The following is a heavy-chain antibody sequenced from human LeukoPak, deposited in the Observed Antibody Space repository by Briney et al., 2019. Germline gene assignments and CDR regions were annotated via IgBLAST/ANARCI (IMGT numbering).Heavy chain of an antibody. CDR1: GFTFSSYG. J-gene: IGHJ6*02. V-gene: IGHV3-30*18. D-gene: IGHD6-19*01. Sequence: GGSLRLSCAASGFTFSSYGMHGVRQAPGKGLEWVAVISYDGSNKYYADSVKGRFTISRDNSKNTLYLQMNSLRAEDTAVYYCAKDLGGTRWLFYYGMDVWGQGTTVTVSS. CDR3: AKDLGGTRWLFYYGMDV. CDR2: ISYDGSNK.